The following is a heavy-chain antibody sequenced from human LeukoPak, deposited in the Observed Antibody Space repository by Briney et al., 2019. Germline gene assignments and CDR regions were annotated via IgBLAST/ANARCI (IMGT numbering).Heavy chain of an antibody. CDR1: GFTFSSYA. CDR2: ISSSGGST. V-gene: IGHV3-23*01. J-gene: IGHJ4*02. D-gene: IGHD3-10*01. CDR3: AKPRYGSGSYYKSLYFDY. Sequence: PGGSLRLSCAASGFTFSSYAMSWVRQAPGKGLEWVSAISSSGGSTYYADSVRGRFTISRDNSKNTLYLQMNSLRAEDTAVYYCAKPRYGSGSYYKSLYFDYRGQGTLVTVSS.